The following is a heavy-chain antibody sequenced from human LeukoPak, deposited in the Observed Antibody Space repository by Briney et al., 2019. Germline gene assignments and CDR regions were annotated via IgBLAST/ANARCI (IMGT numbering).Heavy chain of an antibody. Sequence: SVKVSCKASGGTFSSYAISWVRQAPGQGLEWMGGIIPIFGTANYAQKFQGRVTITTDESTSTAYMEPSSLRSEDTAVYYCARDNYAGANWFDPWGQGTLVTVSS. CDR1: GGTFSSYA. CDR2: IIPIFGTA. J-gene: IGHJ5*02. D-gene: IGHD1-7*01. CDR3: ARDNYAGANWFDP. V-gene: IGHV1-69*05.